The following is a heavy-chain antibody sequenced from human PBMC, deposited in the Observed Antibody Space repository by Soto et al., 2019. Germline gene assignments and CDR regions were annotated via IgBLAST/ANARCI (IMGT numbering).Heavy chain of an antibody. J-gene: IGHJ6*02. CDR1: GGFFSGFY. CDR2: INHSGTT. CDR3: ARADRTLVTSYGLDV. V-gene: IGHV4-34*01. Sequence: PSETLSLTCAVSGGFFSGFYWTWIRQPPGEGLEWIGEINHSGTTNFNPSLRSRLTISLDSSKKHFSLKLTSMTAADAAVYHCARADRTLVTSYGLDVWGQGTTVTVSS. D-gene: IGHD2-21*02.